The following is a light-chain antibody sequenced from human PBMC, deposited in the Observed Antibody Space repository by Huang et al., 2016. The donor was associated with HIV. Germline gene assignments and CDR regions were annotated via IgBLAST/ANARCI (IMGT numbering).Light chain of an antibody. CDR2: KAS. CDR3: LHYNTYS. CDR1: QPISNY. Sequence: DIQMTQSPSTLSASSGDRVTITCRASQPISNYLAWYQQKPGKAPKLLIYKASTLESGVPSRFSGSGSGTEFTLTISSLQPDDYATYYCLHYNTYSFGQGTKLEIK. V-gene: IGKV1-5*03. J-gene: IGKJ2*01.